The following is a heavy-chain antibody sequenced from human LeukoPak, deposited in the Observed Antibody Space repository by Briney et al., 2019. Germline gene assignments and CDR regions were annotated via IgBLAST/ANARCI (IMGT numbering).Heavy chain of an antibody. D-gene: IGHD2-15*01. CDR2: INPNSGGT. V-gene: IGHV1-2*02. CDR1: GYTFTNYG. CDR3: ARGPIVVVVAAHIDY. Sequence: ASVKVSCKASGYTFTNYGISWVRQAPGQGPEWMGWINPNSGGTNYAQKFQGRVTMTRDTSISTAYMELSRLRSDDTAVYYCARGPIVVVVAAHIDYWGQGTLVTVSS. J-gene: IGHJ4*02.